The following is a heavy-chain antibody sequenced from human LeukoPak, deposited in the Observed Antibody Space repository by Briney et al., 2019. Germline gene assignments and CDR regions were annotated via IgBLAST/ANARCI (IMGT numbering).Heavy chain of an antibody. CDR3: ASSSDCSSTSCYRN. D-gene: IGHD2-2*02. V-gene: IGHV1-69*02. CDR2: IIPILGIA. Sequence: SVKVSCKASGGTFSSYTISWVRQAPGQGLEWMGRIIPILGIANYAQKFQGRVSITADKSTSTAYMELSSLRSEDTAVYYCASSSDCSSTSCYRNWGQGTLVTVSS. CDR1: GGTFSSYT. J-gene: IGHJ4*02.